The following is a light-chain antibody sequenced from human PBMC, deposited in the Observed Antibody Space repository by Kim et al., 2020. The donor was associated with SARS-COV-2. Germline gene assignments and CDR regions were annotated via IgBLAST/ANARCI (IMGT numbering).Light chain of an antibody. V-gene: IGKV1-5*01. CDR3: QYYTFNSRT. CDR1: QSISNW. CDR2: DAS. Sequence: DIQMTQSPSSLSAYVGDRVTITCRASQSISNWLAWYQQKPGKAPNLLIYDASKLESGVPSRFSGSGSGTDFTLTINSLQPGDFATYYCQYYTFNSRTFGQGTKVDIK. J-gene: IGKJ1*01.